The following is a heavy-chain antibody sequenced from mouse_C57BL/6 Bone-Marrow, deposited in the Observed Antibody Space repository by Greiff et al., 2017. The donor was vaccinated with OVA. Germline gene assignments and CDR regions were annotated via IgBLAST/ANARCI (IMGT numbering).Heavy chain of an antibody. J-gene: IGHJ2*01. CDR1: GYTFTSYW. V-gene: IGHV1-64*01. Sequence: QVQLQQPGTELVKPGASVKLSCKASGYTFTSYWMHWVKQRPGQGLEWIGMIHPNSGSTNYNEKFKSKATLTADKSSSTAYMELRSLTSEDSAVYFCARKLGRGYFDYWGQGTTLTVSS. D-gene: IGHD4-1*01. CDR3: ARKLGRGYFDY. CDR2: IHPNSGST.